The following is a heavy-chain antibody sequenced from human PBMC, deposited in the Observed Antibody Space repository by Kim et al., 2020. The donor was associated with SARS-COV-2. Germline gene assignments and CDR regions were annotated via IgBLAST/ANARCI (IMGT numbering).Heavy chain of an antibody. CDR3: VRGTWGEVIDY. J-gene: IGHJ4*02. Sequence: ASVKVSCKGSGYTFPTYGFSWVRQAPGQGLEGMGGISTKDSGKNWVEKFQGRATMTTDPSTNPAYMELRSLKSDDPAVYYCVRGTWGEVIDYWGQGTLVT. D-gene: IGHD3-16*01. CDR2: ISTKDSGK. V-gene: IGHV1-18*01. CDR1: GYTFPTYG.